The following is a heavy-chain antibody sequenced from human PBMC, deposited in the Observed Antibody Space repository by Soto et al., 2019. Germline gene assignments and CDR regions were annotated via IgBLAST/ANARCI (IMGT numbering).Heavy chain of an antibody. J-gene: IGHJ4*02. Sequence: SETLSLTCTVSGGSISSGGYYWSWIRQPPGKGLEWIGYIYYSGSTYYNPSLKSRVTISVDTSKNQFSLKLSSVTAADTAVYYCANYYASGSYPPGWWGQGTLVTVSS. CDR3: ANYYASGSYPPGW. CDR2: IYYSGST. V-gene: IGHV4-30-4*01. CDR1: GGSISSGGYY. D-gene: IGHD3-10*01.